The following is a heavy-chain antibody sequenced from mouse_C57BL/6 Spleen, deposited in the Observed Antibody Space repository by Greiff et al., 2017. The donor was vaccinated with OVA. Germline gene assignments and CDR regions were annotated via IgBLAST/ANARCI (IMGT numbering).Heavy chain of an antibody. J-gene: IGHJ2*01. V-gene: IGHV3-6*01. CDR3: ARGTYYYGSSYFDY. Sequence: VQLQQSGPGLVKPSQSLSLTCSVTGYSITSGYYWNWIRQFPGNKLEWMGYISYDGSNNYNPSLKNRISITRDTSKNQFFLKLNSVTTEDTATYYCARGTYYYGSSYFDYWGQGTTLTVSS. CDR2: ISYDGSN. D-gene: IGHD1-1*01. CDR1: GYSITSGYY.